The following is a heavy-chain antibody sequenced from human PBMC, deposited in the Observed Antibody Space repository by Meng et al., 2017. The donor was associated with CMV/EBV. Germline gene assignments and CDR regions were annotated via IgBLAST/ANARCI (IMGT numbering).Heavy chain of an antibody. CDR2: IIGNGDIT. Sequence: EVHLLESXGGLVQPGXSLRLSXAASGFTFDAYAMTWVRQAPGKGLEWVSAIIGNGDITYYAQSVRGRFTISRDNSRNTLYLQMHSLRAEDTALYYCVKNRNSGDSCPGSHWGQGILVTVSS. CDR3: VKNRNSGDSCPGSH. J-gene: IGHJ4*02. V-gene: IGHV3-23*01. D-gene: IGHD4-17*01. CDR1: GFTFDAYA.